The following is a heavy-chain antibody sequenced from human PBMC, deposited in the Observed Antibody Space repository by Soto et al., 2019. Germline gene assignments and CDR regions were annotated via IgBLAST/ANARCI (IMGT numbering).Heavy chain of an antibody. CDR2: MNPNSGNT. CDR3: VRCAKSGGGDY. D-gene: IGHD1-26*01. J-gene: IGHJ4*02. CDR1: GYTFTSYD. Sequence: QVQLVQSGAEVKKPGASVKVSCKASGYTFTSYDINWVRQATVQGLEWMGWMNPNSGNTGYAHKFQGRVTTTRNTSEKKVYMGLRSLRSRDTAVYCCVRCAKSGGGDYWGQGTLVTVSS. V-gene: IGHV1-8*01.